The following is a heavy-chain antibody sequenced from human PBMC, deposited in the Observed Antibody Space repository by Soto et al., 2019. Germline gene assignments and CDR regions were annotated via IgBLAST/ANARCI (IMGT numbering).Heavy chain of an antibody. Sequence: GGSLRLSCVASGFIFRNYAMHWVRQAPGKGLEWVADISYGGSNKYYADSVKGRFTISRDNSKNTLYLQMTTLRAEDTAVYYCGRGEMVRGAQIDYWGQGTLVTVSS. CDR3: GRGEMVRGAQIDY. J-gene: IGHJ4*02. V-gene: IGHV3-30-3*01. CDR2: ISYGGSNK. CDR1: GFIFRNYA. D-gene: IGHD3-10*01.